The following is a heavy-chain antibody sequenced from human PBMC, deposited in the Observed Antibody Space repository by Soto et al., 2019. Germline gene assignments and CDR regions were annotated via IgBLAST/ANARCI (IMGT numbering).Heavy chain of an antibody. CDR3: ARRYDFWSGYRYYGMDV. Sequence: EVQLVESGGGLVKPGGSLRLSCAASGFTFSSYSMNWVRQAPGKGLEWVSSISSSSSYIYYADSVKGRFTISRDNAKNPLYLQMNSLRAEDTAVYYCARRYDFWSGYRYYGMDVWGQGTTVTVSS. CDR2: ISSSSSYI. D-gene: IGHD3-3*01. CDR1: GFTFSSYS. J-gene: IGHJ6*02. V-gene: IGHV3-21*01.